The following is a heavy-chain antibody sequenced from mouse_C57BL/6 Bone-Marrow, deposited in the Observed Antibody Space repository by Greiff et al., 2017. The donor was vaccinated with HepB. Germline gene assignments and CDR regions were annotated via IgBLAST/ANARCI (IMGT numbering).Heavy chain of an antibody. CDR1: GYTFTSYW. D-gene: IGHD2-4*01. CDR2: IYPGNSDT. J-gene: IGHJ4*01. Sequence: VQLQQSGTVLARPGASVKMSCKTSGYTFTSYWMHWVKQRPGQGLEWIGAIYPGNSDTNYNQKFKGKAKLTAVTSASTGYVELSSLTNEDSAVDYCTRSTRIFFYYDYDLGAMDYWGQGTSVTVSS. CDR3: TRSTRIFFYYDYDLGAMDY. V-gene: IGHV1-5*01.